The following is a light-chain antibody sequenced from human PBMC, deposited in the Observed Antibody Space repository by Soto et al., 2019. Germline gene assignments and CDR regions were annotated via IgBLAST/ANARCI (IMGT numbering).Light chain of an antibody. Sequence: EIVLTQSPGTLSLSPGERATLSCRASQNVSSSYLAWYQQKPGQAPSLLIYGASSRATGIPDRFSGSGSETDFTLTISRLETEDFAVYYCQQYGSSSWTFGQGTKVEI. J-gene: IGKJ1*01. CDR1: QNVSSSY. CDR3: QQYGSSSWT. V-gene: IGKV3-20*01. CDR2: GAS.